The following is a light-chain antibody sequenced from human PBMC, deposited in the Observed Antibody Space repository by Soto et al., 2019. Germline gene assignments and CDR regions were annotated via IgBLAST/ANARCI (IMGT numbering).Light chain of an antibody. J-gene: IGLJ1*01. V-gene: IGLV2-14*01. Sequence: QSALTQPASVSGSPGQSITISCTGTSSDVGGYNYVSWYQQHPGKAPKLMIYDVSNRPSGVSNRFSGSKSGNTASLTISGFQAEDEADYYCSSYTSSSNYVFGTGTKVTVL. CDR3: SSYTSSSNYV. CDR1: SSDVGGYNY. CDR2: DVS.